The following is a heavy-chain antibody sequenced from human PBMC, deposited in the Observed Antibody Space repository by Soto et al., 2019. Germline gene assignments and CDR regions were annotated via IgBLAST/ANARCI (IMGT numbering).Heavy chain of an antibody. CDR2: INPNSGGT. D-gene: IGHD3-22*01. V-gene: IGHV1-2*04. J-gene: IGHJ4*02. CDR1: GYTFTVYY. CDR3: ARDPGPYYYDSRTYFDY. Sequence: ASVKVSCKASGYTFTVYYMHWVLQSPLQWLEWMGCINPNSGGTNYAQKFQGWVTMTRDTSISTAYMELSRLRSDDTAVYYCARDPGPYYYDSRTYFDYWGQGTLVTVSS.